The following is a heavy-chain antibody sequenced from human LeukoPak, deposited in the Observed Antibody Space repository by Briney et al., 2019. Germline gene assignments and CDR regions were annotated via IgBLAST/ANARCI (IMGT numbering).Heavy chain of an antibody. CDR1: GGSISSSSYY. D-gene: IGHD2-15*01. CDR2: IYYSGST. V-gene: IGHV4-39*07. CDR3: ARGSGIVVVVAATPALDY. Sequence: SETLSLTCTVSGGSISSSSYYWGWIRQPPGKGLEWIGSIYYSGSTYYNPSLKSRVTISVDTSKNQLSLKLSSVTAADTAVYYCARGSGIVVVVAATPALDYWGQGTLVTVSS. J-gene: IGHJ4*02.